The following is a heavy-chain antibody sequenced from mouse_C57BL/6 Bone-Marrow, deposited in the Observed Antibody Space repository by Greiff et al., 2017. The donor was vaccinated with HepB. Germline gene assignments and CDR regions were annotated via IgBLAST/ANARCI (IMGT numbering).Heavy chain of an antibody. CDR1: GYTFTSYW. J-gene: IGHJ1*03. Sequence: VQLQQPGAELVKPGASVKLSCKASGYTFTSYWMQWVKQRPGQGLEWIGEIDPSDSYTNYNQKFKGKATLTVDTSSSTAYMQLSSLTSEDSAVYYCARRYYGINWYFDVWGTGTTVTVSS. CDR3: ARRYYGINWYFDV. D-gene: IGHD1-1*01. V-gene: IGHV1-50*01. CDR2: IDPSDSYT.